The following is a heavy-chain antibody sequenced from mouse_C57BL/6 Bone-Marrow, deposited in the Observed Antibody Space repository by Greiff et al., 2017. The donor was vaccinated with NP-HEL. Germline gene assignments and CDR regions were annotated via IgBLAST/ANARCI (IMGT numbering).Heavy chain of an antibody. CDR3: ARRNYGSSYRYWYFDV. CDR2: INSDGGST. V-gene: IGHV5-2*01. D-gene: IGHD1-1*01. Sequence: VQLKESGGGLVQPGESLKLSCESNEYEFPSHDMSWVRKTPEKRLELVAAINSDGGSTYYPDTMERRFIISRDNTKKTLYLQMSSLRSEDTALYYCARRNYGSSYRYWYFDVWGTGTTVTVSS. CDR1: EYEFPSHD. J-gene: IGHJ1*03.